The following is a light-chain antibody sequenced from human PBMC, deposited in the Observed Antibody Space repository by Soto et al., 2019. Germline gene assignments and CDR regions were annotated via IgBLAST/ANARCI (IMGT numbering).Light chain of an antibody. Sequence: DLQLTQSPSFLSASVGDRVTITCRASQGISSHLAWYQQKPGKAPKLLIYAASTLQSGVPSRFSGSGSGTEFTLTISSLQPEDFATYYCQHLNSYPITVGQGTRLEIK. CDR1: QGISSH. V-gene: IGKV1-9*01. J-gene: IGKJ5*01. CDR3: QHLNSYPIT. CDR2: AAS.